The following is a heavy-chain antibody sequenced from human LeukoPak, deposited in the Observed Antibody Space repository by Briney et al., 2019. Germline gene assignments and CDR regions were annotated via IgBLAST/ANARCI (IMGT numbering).Heavy chain of an antibody. CDR2: ISSSGSTI. J-gene: IGHJ4*02. CDR3: ASVVPPAYFDY. CDR1: GFTFSDYY. V-gene: IGHV3-11*01. Sequence: GGSLRLSCAASGFTFSDYYMSWIRQAPGKGLEWVSYISSSGSTIYYADSVKGRFTISRDNAKNSLYLQMNSLRAEDTAVYYCASVVPPAYFDYWGQGTLVTVSS. D-gene: IGHD2-15*01.